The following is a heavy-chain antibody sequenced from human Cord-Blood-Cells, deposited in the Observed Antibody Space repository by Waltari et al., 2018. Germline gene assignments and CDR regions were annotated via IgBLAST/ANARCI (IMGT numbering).Heavy chain of an antibody. CDR2: ISAYNGNT. J-gene: IGHJ6*02. D-gene: IGHD1-26*01. V-gene: IGHV1-18*01. Sequence: QVQLVQSGAEVKKPGASVKVSCKASGYTFTSYGISWVRQAPGQGLEWMGWISAYNGNTNYAQKLQGRVTMTTDTSTSTAYMELRSLRSDDTAVYYCASGGRWELLTLLDDYYGMDVWGQGTTVTVSS. CDR1: GYTFTSYG. CDR3: ASGGRWELLTLLDDYYGMDV.